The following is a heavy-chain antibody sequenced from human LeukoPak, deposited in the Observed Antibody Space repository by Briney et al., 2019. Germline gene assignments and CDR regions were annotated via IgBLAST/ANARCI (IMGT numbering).Heavy chain of an antibody. V-gene: IGHV3-30*18. CDR1: KFTFSHYG. Sequence: GGSLRLSCTASKFTFSHYGMQWVRQAPGKGLEWVAVISSDGSIKVYADSVKGRFTLSRDNSINTVDLQMNSLRAEDTAVYYCVKGYHSRGFGAYFDYWGQGTLVTVSS. CDR3: VKGYHSRGFGAYFDY. J-gene: IGHJ4*02. D-gene: IGHD3-3*01. CDR2: ISSDGSIK.